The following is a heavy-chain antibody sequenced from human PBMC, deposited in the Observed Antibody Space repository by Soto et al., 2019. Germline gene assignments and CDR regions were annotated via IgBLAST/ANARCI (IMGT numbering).Heavy chain of an antibody. CDR1: GFTFSSYS. CDR2: ISSSSSTI. V-gene: IGHV3-48*01. D-gene: IGHD3-16*01. CDR3: AREAEYVNWLDP. J-gene: IGHJ5*02. Sequence: EVQLVESGGGLVQPGGSLRLSCAASGFTFSSYSMNWVRQAPGKGLEWVSYISSSSSTIYYADSVKGRFTISRDNAKNSLYLQMKGLRAEDMAVYYCAREAEYVNWLDPWGQGTLVTVSS.